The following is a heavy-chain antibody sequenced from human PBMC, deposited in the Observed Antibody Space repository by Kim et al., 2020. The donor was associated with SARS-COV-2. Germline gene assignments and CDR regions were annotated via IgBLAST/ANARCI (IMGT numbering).Heavy chain of an antibody. CDR1: GYTFTSYA. J-gene: IGHJ4*02. V-gene: IGHV1-3*01. CDR3: ARGGADVAAKTWFDY. D-gene: IGHD2-15*01. CDR2: INAGNGNT. Sequence: ASVKVSCKASGYTFTSYAMHWVRQAPGQRLEWMGWINAGNGNTTYSQKFQGRVTITRDTSASTAYMELSSLRSEDTAVYYCARGGADVAAKTWFDYWGQGTLVTVSS.